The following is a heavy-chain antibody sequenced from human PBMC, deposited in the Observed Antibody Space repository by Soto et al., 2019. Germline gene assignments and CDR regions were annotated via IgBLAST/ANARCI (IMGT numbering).Heavy chain of an antibody. J-gene: IGHJ6*02. CDR3: ARIAAAGTDFYYYYGMDV. D-gene: IGHD6-13*01. Sequence: PLETLSLTCTVSGGSISSYYWSWIRQPPGKGLEWIGYTYYSGSTNYNPSLKSRVTISVDTSKNQFSLKLSSVTAADTAVYYCARIAAAGTDFYYYYGMDVWGQGTTVTVSS. V-gene: IGHV4-59*01. CDR2: TYYSGST. CDR1: GGSISSYY.